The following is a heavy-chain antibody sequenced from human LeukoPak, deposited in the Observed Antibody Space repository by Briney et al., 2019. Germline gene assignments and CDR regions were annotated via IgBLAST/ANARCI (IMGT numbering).Heavy chain of an antibody. J-gene: IGHJ4*02. V-gene: IGHV1-8*03. CDR3: ARVPYDSSGYPMYYFDY. CDR1: GYTFTSYD. Sequence: ASVKVSCKASGYTFTSYDINWVRQATGQGLEWMGWMNPNSGNTGYAQKFQGRVSITRNTSISTAYMELSSLRSEDTAVYYCARVPYDSSGYPMYYFDYWGQGTLVTVSS. D-gene: IGHD3-22*01. CDR2: MNPNSGNT.